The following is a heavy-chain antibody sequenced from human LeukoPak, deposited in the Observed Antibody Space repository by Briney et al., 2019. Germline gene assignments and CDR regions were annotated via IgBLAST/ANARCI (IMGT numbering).Heavy chain of an antibody. D-gene: IGHD6-13*01. CDR3: ARGGDSSSWYGEIDY. CDR2: ISYDGSNK. J-gene: IGHJ4*02. V-gene: IGHV3-30-3*01. CDR1: GFTFSSYA. Sequence: GRSLRLSCAASGFTFSSYAMHWVRQAPGKGLEWVAVISYDGSNKYYADSVKGRFTISRDNSKNTLYLQMNSLRAEDTAVYYCARGGDSSSWYGEIDYWGQGTLVTVYS.